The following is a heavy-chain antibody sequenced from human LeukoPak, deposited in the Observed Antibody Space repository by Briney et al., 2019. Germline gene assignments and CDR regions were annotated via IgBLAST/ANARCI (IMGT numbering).Heavy chain of an antibody. Sequence: GGSLRLSCAASGFTFSDYYASSIRQAPGKGLEWVSYISSSGSTIYYADSVKGSLTISRDNAKNSLYLQMNSLRAEDTAVYYCARDWRYCSSTSCPLDYWGQGTLVTVSS. CDR1: GFTFSDYY. J-gene: IGHJ4*02. CDR3: ARDWRYCSSTSCPLDY. V-gene: IGHV3-11*01. D-gene: IGHD2-2*01. CDR2: ISSSGSTI.